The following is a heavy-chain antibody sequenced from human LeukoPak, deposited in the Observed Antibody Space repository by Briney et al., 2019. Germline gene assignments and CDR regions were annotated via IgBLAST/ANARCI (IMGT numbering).Heavy chain of an antibody. CDR2: INPNSGGT. CDR3: ARVGGDSGRGWDPADY. V-gene: IGHV1-2*02. D-gene: IGHD4-17*01. CDR1: GYTFTGYY. Sequence: GASVKVSCKASGYTFTGYYMHWVRQAPGQGLEWMGWINPNSGGTKYTQKFQGRVTLTRDTSISTAYMDLSRLRFDDTAVYFCARVGGDSGRGWDPADYWGQGTLVTVSS. J-gene: IGHJ4*02.